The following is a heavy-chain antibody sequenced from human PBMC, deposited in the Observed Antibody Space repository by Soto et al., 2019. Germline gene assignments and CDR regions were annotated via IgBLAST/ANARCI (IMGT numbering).Heavy chain of an antibody. Sequence: QVQLQESGPGLVKPSETLSLTCTVSGGSINSYYWSWIRQPPGKGLEWIGYIYYSGSTNYNPSLTXRVTISVDRSKTQFSLKLSSVTAADTAVYYCARRYGSAFDIWGQGTMVTVSS. CDR3: ARRYGSAFDI. CDR2: IYYSGST. V-gene: IGHV4-59*08. D-gene: IGHD4-17*01. CDR1: GGSINSYY. J-gene: IGHJ3*02.